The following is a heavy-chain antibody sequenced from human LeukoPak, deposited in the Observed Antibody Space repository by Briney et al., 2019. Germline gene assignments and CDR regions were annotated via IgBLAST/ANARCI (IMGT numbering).Heavy chain of an antibody. D-gene: IGHD2-15*01. V-gene: IGHV1-69*06. J-gene: IGHJ4*02. CDR2: IIPIFGTA. CDR3: ARGNNAYCSGGSCYPN. Sequence: SVKVSCKASGDTFSSYAIIWVRLAPGQGLEWMGGIIPIFGTANYAQKFQGRVTITADKSTSTAYMELSSLRSEDTAVYYCARGNNAYCSGGSCYPNWGQGPLVTVSS. CDR1: GDTFSSYA.